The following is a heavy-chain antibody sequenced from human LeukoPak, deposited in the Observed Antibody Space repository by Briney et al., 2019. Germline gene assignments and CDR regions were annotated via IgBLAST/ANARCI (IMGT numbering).Heavy chain of an antibody. J-gene: IGHJ5*02. CDR1: GFTFSSYG. D-gene: IGHD3-10*01. CDR2: ISGSGGST. CDR3: AREGRYYGSGSYPRNWFDP. Sequence: GGSLRLSCAASGFTFSSYGMSWVRQAPGKGLEWVSAISGSGGSTYYADSVKGRFTISRDNSKNTLYLQMNSLRAEDTAVYYCAREGRYYGSGSYPRNWFDPWGQGTLVTVSS. V-gene: IGHV3-23*01.